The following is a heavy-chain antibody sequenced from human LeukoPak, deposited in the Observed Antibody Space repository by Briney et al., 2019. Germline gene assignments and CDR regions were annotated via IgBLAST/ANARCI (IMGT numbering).Heavy chain of an antibody. Sequence: PGGSLRLSCAASGLPFSTCAMSWVRQAPGKGLEWVTSITDTGTTYYADSVKGRFTISRDNSKNTLHLQMSSLGVEDTAVYYCASRPPLYQLAPLDFWGQGILVTVSS. CDR2: ITDTGTT. CDR1: GLPFSTCA. D-gene: IGHD1-14*01. V-gene: IGHV3-23*01. CDR3: ASRPPLYQLAPLDF. J-gene: IGHJ4*02.